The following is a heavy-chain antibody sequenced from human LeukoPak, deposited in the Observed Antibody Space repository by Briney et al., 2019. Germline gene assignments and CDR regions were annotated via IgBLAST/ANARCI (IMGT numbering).Heavy chain of an antibody. Sequence: GGSLRLSCAASGFTSSSYAMHWVRQAPGKGLEWVAVVWYDGSKTYSADSVKGRITISRDDSKNTLYLQMNSLRAEDTAVYYRARGVDYYDSSGTIDYWGQGTLVTVSS. CDR2: VWYDGSKT. D-gene: IGHD3-22*01. V-gene: IGHV3-33*01. CDR1: GFTSSSYA. J-gene: IGHJ4*02. CDR3: ARGVDYYDSSGTIDY.